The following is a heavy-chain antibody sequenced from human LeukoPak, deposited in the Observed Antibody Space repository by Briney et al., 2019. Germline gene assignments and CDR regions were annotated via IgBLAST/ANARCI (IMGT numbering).Heavy chain of an antibody. CDR3: ARGGGSSWFDS. D-gene: IGHD3-10*01. Sequence: ASVKVSCKASGYTFTRYTMHWVRQAPGQRLEWMGWINAGNGNTKYSQKFQGRVTITRDTSASTVYMELSSLRSEDTAVYSCARGGGSSWFDSWGQRTLVTVSS. J-gene: IGHJ5*01. CDR1: GYTFTRYT. V-gene: IGHV1-3*01. CDR2: INAGNGNT.